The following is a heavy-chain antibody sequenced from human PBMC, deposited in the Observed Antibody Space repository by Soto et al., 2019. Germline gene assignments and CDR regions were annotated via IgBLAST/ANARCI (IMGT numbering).Heavy chain of an antibody. D-gene: IGHD4-17*01. V-gene: IGHV1-69*13. CDR3: ARGLSYGGPIDY. CDR2: IIPIFGTA. J-gene: IGHJ4*02. Sequence: SVKVSCKASGGTFSSYAISWVRQAPGQELEWMGGIIPIFGTANYAQKFQGRVTITADESTSTAYMELSSLRSEDTAVYYCARGLSYGGPIDYWGQGTLVTVSS. CDR1: GGTFSSYA.